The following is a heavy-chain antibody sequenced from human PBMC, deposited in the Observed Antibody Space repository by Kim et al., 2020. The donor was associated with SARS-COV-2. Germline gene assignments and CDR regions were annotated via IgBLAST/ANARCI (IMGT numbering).Heavy chain of an antibody. CDR3: AKDRGETYDYGSGSLYN. J-gene: IGHJ4*02. V-gene: IGHV3-23*03. Sequence: GGSLRLSCAASGFTFSSYAMSWVRQAPGKGLEWVSVIYSGGSSTYYADSVKGRFTISRDNSKNTLYLQMNSLRAEDTAVYYCAKDRGETYDYGSGSLYNWGQGTLVTVSS. CDR2: IYSGGSST. D-gene: IGHD3-10*01. CDR1: GFTFSSYA.